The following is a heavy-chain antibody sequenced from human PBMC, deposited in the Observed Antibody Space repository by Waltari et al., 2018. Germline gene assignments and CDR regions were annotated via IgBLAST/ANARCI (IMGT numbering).Heavy chain of an antibody. Sequence: QVQLVESGGGAVQPGRSLRLSCAASGFTFSSYGMHWVRQAPGKGLEWVAVIWYDGSNKYYADSVKGRFTISRDNYKNTVYLKMNSRRAEDTAVYYCARREGYDSGSLQHWGQGTLVTVSS. CDR2: IWYDGSNK. CDR3: ARREGYDSGSLQH. J-gene: IGHJ1*01. V-gene: IGHV3-33*01. D-gene: IGHD1-26*01. CDR1: GFTFSSYG.